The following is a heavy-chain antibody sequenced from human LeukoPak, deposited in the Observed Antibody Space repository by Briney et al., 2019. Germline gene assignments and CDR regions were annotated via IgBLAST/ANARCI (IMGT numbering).Heavy chain of an antibody. D-gene: IGHD3-10*01. CDR1: GGSFSGYY. CDR3: ARARAGYFDY. V-gene: IGHV4-34*01. CDR2: INPSGST. J-gene: IGHJ4*02. Sequence: SETLSLTCAVYGGSFSGYYWSWIRQPPGKGLEWIGEINPSGSTNYNPSLKSRVTISVDTSKNQFSLKLSSVTAADTAVYYCARARAGYFDYWGQGTLVTVSS.